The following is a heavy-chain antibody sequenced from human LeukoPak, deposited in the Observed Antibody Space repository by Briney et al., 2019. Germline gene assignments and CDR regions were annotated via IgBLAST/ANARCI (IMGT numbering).Heavy chain of an antibody. CDR3: AREPSMGIDY. Sequence: ASVKVSCKASGYTFTGYYMHWLRQSPGQGLEWMGGINPNSGGTNYAQKFQGRVTMTRDTYISTAYMELSRLRSDDTAVYYCAREPSMGIDYWGQGTLVTVSS. D-gene: IGHD2/OR15-2a*01. J-gene: IGHJ4*02. CDR2: INPNSGGT. CDR1: GYTFTGYY. V-gene: IGHV1-2*02.